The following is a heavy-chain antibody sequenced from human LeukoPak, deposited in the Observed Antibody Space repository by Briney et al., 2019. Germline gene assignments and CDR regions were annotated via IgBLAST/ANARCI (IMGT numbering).Heavy chain of an antibody. CDR2: IYYSGST. CDR3: ASSPDTAMVSCDY. D-gene: IGHD5-18*01. J-gene: IGHJ4*02. V-gene: IGHV4-39*07. Sequence: PSETLSLTCTVSGGSISSSSYYWGWIRQPPGKGLEWIGSIYYSGSTYYNPSLKSRVTISVDTSKNQFSLKLSSVTAADTAVYYCASSPDTAMVSCDYWGQGTLVTVSS. CDR1: GGSISSSSYY.